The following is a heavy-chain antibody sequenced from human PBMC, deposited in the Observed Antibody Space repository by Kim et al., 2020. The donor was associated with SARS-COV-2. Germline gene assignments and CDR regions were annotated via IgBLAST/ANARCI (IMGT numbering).Heavy chain of an antibody. CDR1: GGSFSGYY. CDR3: ARGDFDWPNYYLSGATIYYFDY. V-gene: IGHV4-34*01. CDR2: INHSGST. Sequence: SETLSLTCAVYGGSFSGYYWSWIRQPPGKGLEWIGEINHSGSTNYNPSLKSRVTISVDTSKNQFSLKLSSVTAADTAVYYCARGDFDWPNYYLSGATIYYFDYWGQGTLVTVSS. D-gene: IGHD3-9*01. J-gene: IGHJ4*02.